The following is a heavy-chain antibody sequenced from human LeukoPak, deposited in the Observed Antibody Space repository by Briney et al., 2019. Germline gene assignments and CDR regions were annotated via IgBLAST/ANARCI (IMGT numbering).Heavy chain of an antibody. J-gene: IGHJ4*02. CDR2: ISSSSSYI. Sequence: GGSLRLSCAASGFTFSSYSMNWVRQAPGKGLEWVSSISSSSSYIYYADSVKGRFTTSRDNAKNSLYLQMNSLRAEDTAVYYCARDGVLRYFDWLSRSPHFDYWGRGTLVTVSS. CDR3: ARDGVLRYFDWLSRSPHFDY. CDR1: GFTFSSYS. V-gene: IGHV3-21*01. D-gene: IGHD3-9*01.